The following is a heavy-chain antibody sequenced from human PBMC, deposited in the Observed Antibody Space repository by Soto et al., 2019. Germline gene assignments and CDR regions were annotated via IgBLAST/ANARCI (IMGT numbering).Heavy chain of an antibody. V-gene: IGHV4-59*08. CDR1: GGSISSYY. Sequence: SETLSLTCTVSGGSISSYYWSWIRQPPGKGLEWIGYIYYSGSTNYNPSLKSRVTISVDTSKNQFSLKLSSVTAADTAVYYCARRGWGISSSPSAYYYYMDVWGKGTTVT. J-gene: IGHJ6*03. D-gene: IGHD6-6*01. CDR2: IYYSGST. CDR3: ARRGWGISSSPSAYYYYMDV.